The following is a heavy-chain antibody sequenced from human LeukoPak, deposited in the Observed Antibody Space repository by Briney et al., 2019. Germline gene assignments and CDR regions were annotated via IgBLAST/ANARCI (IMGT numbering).Heavy chain of an antibody. V-gene: IGHV4-59*08. CDR1: GGSISSYY. CDR2: IYYSGST. Sequence: NPSETLSLTCTVSGGSISSYYWSWIRQPPGKGLEWIGYIYYSGSTNYNPSLKSRVTISVDTSKNQFSLKLSSVTAADTAVYYCARHERVNDYVWGSNNYYFDYWGQGTLVTVSS. J-gene: IGHJ4*02. CDR3: ARHERVNDYVWGSNNYYFDY. D-gene: IGHD3-16*01.